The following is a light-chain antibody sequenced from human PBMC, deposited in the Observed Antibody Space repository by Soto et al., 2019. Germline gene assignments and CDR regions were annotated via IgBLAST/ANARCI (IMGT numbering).Light chain of an antibody. V-gene: IGLV7-43*01. J-gene: IGLJ1*01. CDR2: NTD. Sequence: QAVVTQEPSLTVSPGGTVTLTCASSSGAVTSGSYPTWFQQKPGQTPRPLIYNTDNKHSWTPARFSGSLLGGQAALTLSGAQTEDEDEYYCLIYAGGVYVLGDGTKVT. CDR3: LIYAGGVYV. CDR1: SGAVTSGSY.